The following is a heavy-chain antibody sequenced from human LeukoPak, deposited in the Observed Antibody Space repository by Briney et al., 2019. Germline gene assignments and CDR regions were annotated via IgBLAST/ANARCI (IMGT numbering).Heavy chain of an antibody. CDR2: VSGSGAHT. Sequence: GGALRLSCAASGFTFSSYAMTWVRQAPGKGLQWVSAVSGSGAHTYYADSVKGRFTISRDNSRDTLYLQMNSLRAEDTAVYYCAKDTDYDSSGYYYWGQGTLVTVSS. V-gene: IGHV3-23*01. CDR3: AKDTDYDSSGYYY. D-gene: IGHD3-22*01. J-gene: IGHJ4*02. CDR1: GFTFSSYA.